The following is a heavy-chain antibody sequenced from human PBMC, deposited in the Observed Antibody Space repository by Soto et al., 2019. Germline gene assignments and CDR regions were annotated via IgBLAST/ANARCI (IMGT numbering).Heavy chain of an antibody. D-gene: IGHD3-22*01. CDR3: ARDYDSSGDY. CDR1: GGSISTSSYF. V-gene: IGHV4-39*01. Sequence: TLSLTCTVSGGSISTSSYFWGWIRQPPGKGLEWIGSIYYSGSTYYNPSLKSRVTISVDTSKNQFSLKLSSVTAADTAVYYCARDYDSSGDYWGQGTLVTVSS. CDR2: IYYSGST. J-gene: IGHJ4*02.